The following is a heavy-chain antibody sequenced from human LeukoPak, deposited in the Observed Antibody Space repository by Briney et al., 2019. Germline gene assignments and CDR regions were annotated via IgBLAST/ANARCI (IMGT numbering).Heavy chain of an antibody. Sequence: SETLSLTCTVSGGSISSSDYYWGWIRQPPGKGLEWIGSIYYSGNTYYNPSLKSRVTMSVDTSKNQFSLKLSSVTAADTAVYFCASVLKGYFDYWGQGTLVTVSS. V-gene: IGHV4-39*01. J-gene: IGHJ4*02. CDR1: GGSISSSDYY. CDR2: IYYSGNT. CDR3: ASVLKGYFDY. D-gene: IGHD6-6*01.